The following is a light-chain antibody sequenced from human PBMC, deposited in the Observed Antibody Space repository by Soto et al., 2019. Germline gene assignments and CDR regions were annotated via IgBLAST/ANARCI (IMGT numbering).Light chain of an antibody. CDR1: HNIRTS. Sequence: IQMAQSPSSLSASVGDRVTITCRATHNIRTSLNWYQQKPGKAPTLLIYSASNLQGGVPSRFSGSGSGTDFTLTITSLQPEDFATYYCQQTFNTPPYTFGQGTRLQIK. CDR2: SAS. V-gene: IGKV1-39*01. CDR3: QQTFNTPPYT. J-gene: IGKJ2*01.